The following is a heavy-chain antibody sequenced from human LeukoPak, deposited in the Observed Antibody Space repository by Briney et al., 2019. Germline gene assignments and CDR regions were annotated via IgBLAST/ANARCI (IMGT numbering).Heavy chain of an antibody. V-gene: IGHV3-30*03. CDR2: ISYDGSNK. Sequence: SGGSLRLSCAASGFTFSSYGMHWVRQAPGKGLEWVAVISYDGSNKYYADSVKGRFTISRDNSKNTLYLQMNSLRAEDTAVYYCARADSSGTTVTTHDYWGQGTLVTVSS. CDR3: ARADSSGTTVTTHDY. J-gene: IGHJ4*02. CDR1: GFTFSSYG. D-gene: IGHD4-17*01.